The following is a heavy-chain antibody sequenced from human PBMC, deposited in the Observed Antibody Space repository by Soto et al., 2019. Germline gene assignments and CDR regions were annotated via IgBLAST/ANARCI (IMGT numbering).Heavy chain of an antibody. J-gene: IGHJ4*02. Sequence: SVKVSCKASGGTFSSYAISWVRQAPGQRLEWMGGIIPIFGTANDVQKFQGRFTITADESTSTAYMELSSLRSEDTAVYYCARPDYYDSSGYYRELDYWGQGTLVTVSS. V-gene: IGHV1-69*13. CDR3: ARPDYYDSSGYYRELDY. D-gene: IGHD3-22*01. CDR1: GGTFSSYA. CDR2: IIPIFGTA.